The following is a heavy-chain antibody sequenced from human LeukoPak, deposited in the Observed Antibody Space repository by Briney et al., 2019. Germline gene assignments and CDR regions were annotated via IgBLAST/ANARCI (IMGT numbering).Heavy chain of an antibody. Sequence: GGSLRLSCAASGFTFSSYAMSWVRQAPGKGLEWVSAISGSGGSTYYADSVKGRFTISRDNSKNTLYLQMNSLRAEDTAVYYCAKASAVRGYYYCGMDVWGQGTTLSVSS. CDR2: ISGSGGST. CDR3: AKASAVRGYYYCGMDV. CDR1: GFTFSSYA. D-gene: IGHD3-10*02. V-gene: IGHV3-23*01. J-gene: IGHJ6*02.